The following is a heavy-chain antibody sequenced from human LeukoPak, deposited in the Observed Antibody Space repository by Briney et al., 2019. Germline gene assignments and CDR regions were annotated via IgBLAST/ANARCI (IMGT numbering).Heavy chain of an antibody. D-gene: IGHD3/OR15-3a*01. CDR2: IIPIFGTA. V-gene: IGHV1-69*13. Sequence: GASVKVSCKASGGTFSSYAISWVRQAPGQGLEWMGGIIPIFGTANYAQKFQGRVTITADESTSTAYMELSSLRSEDTAVYYCARGDLYVGPVNYYYYYMDVWGKGTTVTVSS. CDR3: ARGDLYVGPVNYYYYYMDV. CDR1: GGTFSSYA. J-gene: IGHJ6*03.